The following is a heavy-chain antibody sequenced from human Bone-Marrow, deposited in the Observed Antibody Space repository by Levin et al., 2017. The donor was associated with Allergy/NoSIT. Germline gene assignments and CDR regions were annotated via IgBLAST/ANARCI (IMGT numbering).Heavy chain of an antibody. V-gene: IGHV3-53*01. CDR3: ARGWFGDLLSH. D-gene: IGHD3-10*01. CDR2: IYSGGST. J-gene: IGHJ4*02. CDR1: GFTVSSNY. Sequence: LSLPCAASGFTVSSNYMSWVRQAPGKGPEWVSVIYSGGSTYYADSVKGRFTISRDNSKNTMYLQMNSLRAEDAAVYYCARGWFGDLLSHWGQGTLVTVSS.